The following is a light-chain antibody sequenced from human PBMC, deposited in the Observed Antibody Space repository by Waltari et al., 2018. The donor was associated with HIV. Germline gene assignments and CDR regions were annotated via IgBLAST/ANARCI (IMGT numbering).Light chain of an antibody. CDR3: QQYDSSSYT. V-gene: IGKV3-20*01. Sequence: EVVLTQSPATLSLSPGRRATLSCRASQSVRSTYLSWYQQKRGQAPRLLIYGTSNRATGIPERFSGTGSGTDFTLTSRRLEPEDVAVYCCQQYDSSSYTFGQGTKLEVK. J-gene: IGKJ2*01. CDR1: QSVRSTY. CDR2: GTS.